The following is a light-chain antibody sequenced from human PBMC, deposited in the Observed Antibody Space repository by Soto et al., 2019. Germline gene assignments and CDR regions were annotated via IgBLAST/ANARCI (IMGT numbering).Light chain of an antibody. J-gene: IGLJ1*01. CDR2: EVN. CDR1: SSDVGGYTY. CDR3: SSYTSSSTLYV. V-gene: IGLV2-14*01. Sequence: QSALAQPASVSGSPRQSITISCTGASSDVGGYTYVSWYQQHPGKAPKLIIYEVNNRPSGVSHRFSGSKSGNTASLTISGLQAEDEADYYCSSYTSSSTLYVFGTGTQGHRP.